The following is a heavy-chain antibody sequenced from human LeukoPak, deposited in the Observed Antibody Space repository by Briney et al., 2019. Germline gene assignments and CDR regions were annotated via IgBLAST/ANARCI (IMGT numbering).Heavy chain of an antibody. V-gene: IGHV3-21*04. CDR2: ITSSSTYT. Sequence: GGSLRLSCAASGFSFSSYNMNWVRQTPGKGLEWVSSITSSSTYTFYADSVKGRFTISRDNARNSLYLQMNSLRAEDTAVYYCAKLTLAYYDSSGYYFNDAFDIWGQGTMVTVSS. CDR3: AKLTLAYYDSSGYYFNDAFDI. J-gene: IGHJ3*02. CDR1: GFSFSSYN. D-gene: IGHD3-22*01.